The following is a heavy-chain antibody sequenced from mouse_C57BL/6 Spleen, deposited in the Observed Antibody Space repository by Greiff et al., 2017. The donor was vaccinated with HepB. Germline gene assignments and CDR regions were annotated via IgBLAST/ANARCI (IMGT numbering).Heavy chain of an antibody. J-gene: IGHJ4*01. CDR2: ISYSGSI. CDR1: GYSITSGYD. V-gene: IGHV3-1*01. Sequence: DVKLQESGPGMVKPSQSLSLTCTVTGYSITSGYDWHWIRHFPGNKLEWMGYISYSGSINYNPSLKSRISITHDTSKNHFFLKLNSVTTEDTATYYCARRRYYYGSSYYAMDYWGQGTSVTVSS. CDR3: ARRRYYYGSSYYAMDY. D-gene: IGHD1-1*01.